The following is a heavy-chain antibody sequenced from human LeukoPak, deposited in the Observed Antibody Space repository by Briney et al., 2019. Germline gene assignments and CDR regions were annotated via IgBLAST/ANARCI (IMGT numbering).Heavy chain of an antibody. CDR3: ARSPTDDYGDDDAFDI. D-gene: IGHD4-17*01. CDR1: GGSFSGYY. CDR2: INHSGST. J-gene: IGHJ3*02. V-gene: IGHV4-34*01. Sequence: PSETLSPTCAVYGGSFSGYYWSWIRQPPGKGLEWIGEINHSGSTNYNPSLKSRVTISVDTSKNQFSLKLSSVTAADTAVYYCARSPTDDYGDDDAFDIWGQGTMVTVSS.